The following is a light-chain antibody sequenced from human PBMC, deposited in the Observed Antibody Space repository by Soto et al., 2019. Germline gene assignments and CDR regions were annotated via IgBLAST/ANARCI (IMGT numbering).Light chain of an antibody. Sequence: QSVLTQPPSASGSPGQSVTISCTGASSDVGKYNFVSWYQQHPGKAPKLMIYDVTERPSGVPDRVSGSKSGNTASLTVSGLQAEDEADYYCTSYAGSSIPVVFGGGTKLTVL. V-gene: IGLV2-8*01. CDR1: SSDVGKYNF. J-gene: IGLJ2*01. CDR2: DVT. CDR3: TSYAGSSIPVV.